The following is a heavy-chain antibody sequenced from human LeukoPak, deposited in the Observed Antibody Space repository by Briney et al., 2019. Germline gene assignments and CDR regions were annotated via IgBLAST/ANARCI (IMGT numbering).Heavy chain of an antibody. CDR1: GYTFTSYD. CDR2: ISAYNGNT. D-gene: IGHD1-26*01. CDR3: AFQVGAIRAFDI. Sequence: ASVKVSCKASGYTFTSYDISWVRQAPGQGLEWMGWISAYNGNTNYAQKLQGRVTMTTDTSTSTAYMELRSLRSDDTAVYYCAFQVGAIRAFDIWGQGTMVTVSS. V-gene: IGHV1-18*01. J-gene: IGHJ3*02.